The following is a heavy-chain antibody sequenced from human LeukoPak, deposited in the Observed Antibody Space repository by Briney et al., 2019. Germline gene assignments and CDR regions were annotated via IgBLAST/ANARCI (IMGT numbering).Heavy chain of an antibody. Sequence: GASVKVSCKASGYTFTGYYMHWVRQATGQGLEWMGWMNPNSGNTGYAQKFQGRVTMTRNTSISTAYMELSSLRSEDTAVYYCARGARHNRGGSLRLLYWGQGTLVTVSS. D-gene: IGHD1-26*01. CDR3: ARGARHNRGGSLRLLY. CDR2: MNPNSGNT. J-gene: IGHJ4*02. V-gene: IGHV1-8*02. CDR1: GYTFTGYY.